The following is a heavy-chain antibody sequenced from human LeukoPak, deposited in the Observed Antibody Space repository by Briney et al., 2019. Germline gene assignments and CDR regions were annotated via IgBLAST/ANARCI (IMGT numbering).Heavy chain of an antibody. J-gene: IGHJ4*02. V-gene: IGHV3-7*01. D-gene: IGHD2-21*02. CDR2: INQDGSKK. CDR1: RFTFSNYW. Sequence: PGGSLRLSCVASRFTFSNYWMSWVRQAPGKGLEWVANINQDGSKKRYAVSMKGRFTISRDNAKESLYLQLNSLRAEDTAVYYCAKWGPYCVGDYCPALDSWGPGTLVTVSS. CDR3: AKWGPYCVGDYCPALDS.